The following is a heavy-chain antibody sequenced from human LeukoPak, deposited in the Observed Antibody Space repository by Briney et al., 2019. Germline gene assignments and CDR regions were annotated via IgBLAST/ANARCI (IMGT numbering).Heavy chain of an antibody. V-gene: IGHV4-34*01. CDR2: INHGGST. Sequence: SETLSLTCAVYGGSFRGYYWSWIRQPPGKGLEWIGEINHGGSTNYNPSLKSRVTISVDTSKSQFSLRLSSVTAADTAVYYCAGHQTGVLDWGQGTLVTVSS. CDR1: GGSFRGYY. J-gene: IGHJ4*02. D-gene: IGHD7-27*01. CDR3: AGHQTGVLD.